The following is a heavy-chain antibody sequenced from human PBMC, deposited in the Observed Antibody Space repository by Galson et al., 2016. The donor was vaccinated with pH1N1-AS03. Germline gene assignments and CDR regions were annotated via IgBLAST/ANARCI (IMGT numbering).Heavy chain of an antibody. CDR3: ATYGSGRRGGFDS. J-gene: IGHJ4*02. CDR2: IDPSIGST. D-gene: IGHD3-10*01. CDR1: GYTFSRYY. V-gene: IGHV1-46*01. Sequence: SVKVSCKASGYTFSRYYMHWMRQAPGQGPEWMGVIDPSIGSTTYAQKFQGRVNMTRDTATTTAYMELRSLRSEDTAVYSCATYGSGRRGGFDSWGQGALITVSS.